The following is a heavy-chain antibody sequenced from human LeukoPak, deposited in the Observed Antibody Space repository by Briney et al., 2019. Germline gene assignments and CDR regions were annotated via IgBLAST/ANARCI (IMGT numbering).Heavy chain of an antibody. Sequence: GGSLRLSCAASGFTFISYDVHWVRQAPGKGLQWVAVMSSDGSIKIYTDSVKGRFTISRDNSKNTLYLEMNSLRVDDTAVYYCARDLVSGAPDYFDSGGQGTLVTVSS. CDR2: MSSDGSIK. V-gene: IGHV3-30-3*01. CDR1: GFTFISYD. J-gene: IGHJ4*02. CDR3: ARDLVSGAPDYFDS. D-gene: IGHD1-26*01.